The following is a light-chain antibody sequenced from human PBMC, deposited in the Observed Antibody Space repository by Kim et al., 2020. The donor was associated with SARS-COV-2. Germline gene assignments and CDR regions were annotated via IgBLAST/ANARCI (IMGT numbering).Light chain of an antibody. CDR3: CSYAASYTI. V-gene: IGLV2-11*01. J-gene: IGLJ2*01. CDR2: DVT. CDR1: SSDVGGYND. Sequence: PGQSVTISCTGTSSDVGGYNDVSWYQQHPDKAPKLMIYDVTKRPSGVPDRFSGSKSGNTASLTISGLQAEDDADYYCCSYAASYTIFGGGTKLTVL.